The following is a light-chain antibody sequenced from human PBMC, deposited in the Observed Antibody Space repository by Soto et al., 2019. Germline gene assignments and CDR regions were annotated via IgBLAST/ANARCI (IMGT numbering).Light chain of an antibody. CDR2: GAS. CDR3: QQHGTSPELT. Sequence: EIVLTQSPGTLSLSPGERATLSCRASQSVSNTYLAWYQQKPGQAPRLLISGASSRDTGIPDRFSGSGSGTDFSLTISRLEPEDFAVYYCQQHGTSPELTFGGGNRVEIK. J-gene: IGKJ4*01. CDR1: QSVSNTY. V-gene: IGKV3-20*01.